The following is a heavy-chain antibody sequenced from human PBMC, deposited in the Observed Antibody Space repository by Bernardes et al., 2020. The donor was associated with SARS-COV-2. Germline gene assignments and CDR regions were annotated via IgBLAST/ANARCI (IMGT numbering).Heavy chain of an antibody. J-gene: IGHJ4*02. CDR3: ARTPGGGYYGDSYYFDY. CDR1: GGSISSYY. CDR2: IYYSGST. V-gene: IGHV4-59*08. D-gene: IGHD4-17*01. Sequence: SETLSLTCTVSGGSISSYYWSWIRQPPGKGLEWIGYIYYSGSTNYNPSLKSRVTISVDTSKNQFSLKLSSVTAADTAVYYCARTPGGGYYGDSYYFDYWGQGTLVTVSS.